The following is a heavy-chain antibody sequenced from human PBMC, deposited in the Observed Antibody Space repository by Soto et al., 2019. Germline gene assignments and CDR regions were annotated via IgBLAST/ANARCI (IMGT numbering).Heavy chain of an antibody. Sequence: QVQLQQWGAGLLKPSETLSLTCAVYGGSFSGYYWSWIRQPPGKGLEWIGEINHSGSTNYNPSLKSRVTIAVDTSNNQFSPKLSSVTAADTAVYYCARGKQLVRGNYFDYWGQGTLVTVSS. CDR1: GGSFSGYY. CDR3: ARGKQLVRGNYFDY. J-gene: IGHJ4*02. CDR2: INHSGST. D-gene: IGHD6-6*01. V-gene: IGHV4-34*01.